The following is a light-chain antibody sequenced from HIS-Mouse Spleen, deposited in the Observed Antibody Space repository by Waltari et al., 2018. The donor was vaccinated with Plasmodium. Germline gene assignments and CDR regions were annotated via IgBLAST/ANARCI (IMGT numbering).Light chain of an antibody. V-gene: IGLV8-61*01. CDR1: SDSVSTSYY. CDR3: VLYMGSGIWV. J-gene: IGLJ2*01. CDR2: STN. Sequence: QTVVTQEPSFSVSPGGTVPLTCALSSDSVSTSYYPSWYQQTPGQAPRPLIYSTNPRSSGVPDRFSGSSLGNKAALTITGAQADDESDYYCVLYMGSGIWVFGGGTKLTVL.